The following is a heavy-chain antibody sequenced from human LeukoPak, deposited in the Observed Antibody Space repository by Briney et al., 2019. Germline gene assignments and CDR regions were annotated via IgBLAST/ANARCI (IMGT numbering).Heavy chain of an antibody. J-gene: IGHJ4*02. CDR3: ARWGSIAVARFDY. Sequence: SETLSLTCTVSGGSISSYYWSWIRQPPGKGLEWIGNIYYTGSTNYNPSLTSRVNISVDTSKNQFSLNLTSVTAADTAVYYCARWGSIAVARFDYWGQGTLVTVSS. V-gene: IGHV4-59*01. CDR1: GGSISSYY. D-gene: IGHD6-6*01. CDR2: IYYTGST.